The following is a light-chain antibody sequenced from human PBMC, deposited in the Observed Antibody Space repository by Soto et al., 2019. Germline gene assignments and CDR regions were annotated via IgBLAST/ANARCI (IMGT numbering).Light chain of an antibody. CDR3: QQRYSTPRT. CDR2: AAS. J-gene: IGKJ5*01. CDR1: QSISSY. Sequence: DIQMTQSPSSLSASVGDRVTITCRASQSISSYLNWYQQKPGKAPKLLIYAASSLQSGVPSRFSGSGSGTDFTLTISSLQPEDFATYCCQQRYSTPRTFGQGTRLEIK. V-gene: IGKV1-39*01.